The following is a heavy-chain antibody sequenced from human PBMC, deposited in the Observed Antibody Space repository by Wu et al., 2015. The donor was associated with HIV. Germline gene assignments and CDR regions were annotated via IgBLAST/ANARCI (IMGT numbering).Heavy chain of an antibody. CDR2: INPRGGST. CDR3: ARDHQLLWFGESSMDV. D-gene: IGHD3-10*01. CDR1: GYTFTSYY. J-gene: IGHJ6*02. V-gene: IGHV1-46*01. Sequence: VQLVQSGAEVKKPGASVKVSCKASGYTFTSYYMHWVRQAPGQGLEWMGIINPRGGSTSYAQKFQGRVTMTRDTSTSTVYMELSSLRSEDTAVYYCARDHQLLWFGESSMDVWGQGTTVTVSS.